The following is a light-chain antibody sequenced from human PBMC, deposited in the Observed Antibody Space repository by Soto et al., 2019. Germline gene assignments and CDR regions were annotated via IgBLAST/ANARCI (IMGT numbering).Light chain of an antibody. J-gene: IGKJ3*01. CDR2: AAS. Sequence: DIQMTQSPPSVSASVGDRVTITCRATQDISRWVAWYQHKPGKAPRLLIYAASSLESEVPSRFSGSGSGTEFTLTISSLQPEDFATYYCQQTSSIPPFTFGPGTKVDIK. CDR1: QDISRW. V-gene: IGKV1D-12*01. CDR3: QQTSSIPPFT.